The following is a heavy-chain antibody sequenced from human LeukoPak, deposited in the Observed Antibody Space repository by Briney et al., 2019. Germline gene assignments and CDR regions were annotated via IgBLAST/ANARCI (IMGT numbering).Heavy chain of an antibody. J-gene: IGHJ3*02. V-gene: IGHV1-8*01. CDR1: GYTFTSYD. Sequence: ASVKVSCKASGYTFTSYDINWVRQATGQGLEWMGWMNPNSGNTGYAQKFQGRVTMTRNTSISTAYMELSSLRSEDTAVYYCARVWDCSSTSCYERAFDIWGQGTMVTVSS. CDR3: ARVWDCSSTSCYERAFDI. D-gene: IGHD2-2*01. CDR2: MNPNSGNT.